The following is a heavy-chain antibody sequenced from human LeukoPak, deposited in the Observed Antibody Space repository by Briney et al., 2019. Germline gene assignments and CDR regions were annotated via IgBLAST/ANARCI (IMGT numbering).Heavy chain of an antibody. D-gene: IGHD3-9*01. J-gene: IGHJ6*03. Sequence: GSSVKVSCKASGGTFSSYAISWVRQAPGQGLEWMGGIIPIFGTANYAQKFQGRVTITTDESTSTAYMELSSLRSEDTAVYYCARCHWETGYTTPYYYYMDVWGKGTTVTVSS. CDR1: GGTFSSYA. V-gene: IGHV1-69*05. CDR2: IIPIFGTA. CDR3: ARCHWETGYTTPYYYYMDV.